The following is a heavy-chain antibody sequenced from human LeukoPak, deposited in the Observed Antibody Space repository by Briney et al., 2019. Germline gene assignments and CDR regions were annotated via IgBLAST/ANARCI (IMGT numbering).Heavy chain of an antibody. CDR2: IIPIFGTA. CDR1: GGTFSSYA. CDR3: ARAPRYCSSTSCSLTLDP. Sequence: ASVKVSCKASGGTFSSYAISWVRQAPGQGLEWMGGIIPIFGTANYAQKFQGRVTITADKSTSTAYMELSSLRFEDTAVYYCARAPRYCSSTSCSLTLDPWGQGTLVTVSS. D-gene: IGHD2-2*01. V-gene: IGHV1-69*06. J-gene: IGHJ5*02.